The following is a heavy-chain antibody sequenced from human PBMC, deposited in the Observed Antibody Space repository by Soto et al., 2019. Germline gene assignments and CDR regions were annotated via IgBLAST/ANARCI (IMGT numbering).Heavy chain of an antibody. Sequence: XETLSLTCAVYGWSFSGYYWSWIRQPPGKGLEWIGEINHSGSTNYNPSLKSRVTISVDTSKNQFSLKLSSVTAADTAVYYCARERYDSSGYYYVVAAYFDYWGQGTLVTVSS. CDR2: INHSGST. CDR3: ARERYDSSGYYYVVAAYFDY. D-gene: IGHD3-22*01. V-gene: IGHV4-34*01. J-gene: IGHJ4*02. CDR1: GWSFSGYY.